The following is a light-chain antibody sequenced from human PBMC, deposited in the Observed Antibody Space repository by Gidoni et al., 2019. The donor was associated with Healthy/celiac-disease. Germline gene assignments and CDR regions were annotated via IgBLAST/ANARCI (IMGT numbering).Light chain of an antibody. Sequence: EIVMTQSPATLSVSPGERATLSCRASQSVSSNLAWYQQKPGRAPRLLIYDASTRATGIPARFSGSGSGTEFTLTISSLQSEYFAVYYCQQYNNWPPWTFGQGTKVEIK. CDR3: QQYNNWPPWT. J-gene: IGKJ1*01. CDR1: QSVSSN. CDR2: DAS. V-gene: IGKV3-15*01.